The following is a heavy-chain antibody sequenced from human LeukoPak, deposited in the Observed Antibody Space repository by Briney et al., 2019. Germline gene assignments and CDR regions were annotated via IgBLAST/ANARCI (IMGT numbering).Heavy chain of an antibody. CDR3: ARDTYSGSYSSLTDAFDI. J-gene: IGHJ3*02. D-gene: IGHD1-26*01. V-gene: IGHV1-18*01. Sequence: ASVKVSCKASGYTFTSYGISWVRQAPGQGLEWMGWISAYNGNTNYAQKLQGRVTMTTDTSTSTAYMELRSLRSDDTAVYYCARDTYSGSYSSLTDAFDIRGQGTMVTVSS. CDR2: ISAYNGNT. CDR1: GYTFTSYG.